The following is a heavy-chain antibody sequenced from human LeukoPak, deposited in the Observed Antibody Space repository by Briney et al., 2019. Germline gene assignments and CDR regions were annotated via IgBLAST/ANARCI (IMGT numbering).Heavy chain of an antibody. CDR3: ALDSSGWSDDSFDI. J-gene: IGHJ3*02. V-gene: IGHV4-59*01. Sequence: SETLTLTCTVSGASISFYYWSWIRQPPGKGLEWIGYIYYSGSNKYNPSPKSRVTMSIDTSKNQFSLNLKYVTAAGTAVYYCALDSSGWSDDSFDIWGHGTMVTVSS. CDR1: GASISFYY. CDR2: IYYSGSN. D-gene: IGHD6-13*01.